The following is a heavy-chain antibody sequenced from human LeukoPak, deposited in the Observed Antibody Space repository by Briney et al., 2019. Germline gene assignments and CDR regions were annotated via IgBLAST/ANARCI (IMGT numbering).Heavy chain of an antibody. Sequence: PGGSLRLSCAASGFTFSSYSMNWVRQAPGKGLEWVSSISSSSSYIYYADSVKGRFTISRDNAKNSLYLQMNSLRAEDTAVYYCAREVVRGGITSFEYWGQGTLVTVSS. J-gene: IGHJ4*02. CDR1: GFTFSSYS. V-gene: IGHV3-21*01. D-gene: IGHD3-10*01. CDR3: AREVVRGGITSFEY. CDR2: ISSSSSYI.